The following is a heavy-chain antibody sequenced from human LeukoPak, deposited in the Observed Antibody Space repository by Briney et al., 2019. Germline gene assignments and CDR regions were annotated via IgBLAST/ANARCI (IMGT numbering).Heavy chain of an antibody. J-gene: IGHJ4*02. V-gene: IGHV6-1*01. CDR1: GDSVSSNGAA. CDR3: ARDGPTGDYYDSSGYPKPFDY. D-gene: IGHD3-22*01. CDR2: TYYRSKWYN. Sequence: SQTLSLTCAISGDSVSSNGAAWNWIRQSPSRGLEWLGRTYYRSKWYNDYAVSVKSRITINPDTSKNQFSLQLNSVTPEDTAVYYCARDGPTGDYYDSSGYPKPFDYWGQGTLVTVSS.